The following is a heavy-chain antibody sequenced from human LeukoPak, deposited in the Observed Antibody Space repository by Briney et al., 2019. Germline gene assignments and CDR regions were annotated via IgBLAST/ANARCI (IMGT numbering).Heavy chain of an antibody. CDR3: APGSDNYYVS. D-gene: IGHD2-21*01. CDR2: ITSSYAT. V-gene: IGHV3-73*01. Sequence: KTGGSLRLSCAASGFTFSASSIHWVRQASGKGLEWVGRITSSYATAYAASVKGRFTISRDVSKNTAYLQMDSLKTEDTAVYYCAPGSDNYYVSWGQGTLVTVSS. J-gene: IGHJ4*02. CDR1: GFTFSASS.